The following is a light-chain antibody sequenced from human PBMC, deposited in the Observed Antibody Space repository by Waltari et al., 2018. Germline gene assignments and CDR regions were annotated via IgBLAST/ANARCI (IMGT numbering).Light chain of an antibody. V-gene: IGKV1-13*02. CDR2: YAN. CDR3: QQGNSYPYS. Sequence: IQMSHSPSSLSASLGDRVTITCRASQGISSYLNWYQQKPGKAPKLLIYYANSLASGVPSRFSGSGAGTEVTLTISSLQPEDFATYYCQQGNSYPYSFGQGTKVEIK. J-gene: IGKJ2*03. CDR1: QGISSY.